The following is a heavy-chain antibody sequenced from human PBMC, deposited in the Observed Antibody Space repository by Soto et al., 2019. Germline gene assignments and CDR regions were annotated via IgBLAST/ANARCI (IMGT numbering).Heavy chain of an antibody. D-gene: IGHD1-1*01. V-gene: IGHV3-74*01. CDR1: GFTFSSYW. J-gene: IGHJ4*02. Sequence: EVQLVESGGGLVQPGGSLRLSCAASGFTFSSYWIHWVRQAPGKGLVWVSRINSDGSSTSYADSVKGRFTISRDNAKNTQYLQMNSLRAEDTAVYYCARDQWAGTTPADLPDYWGQGTLVTVSS. CDR2: INSDGSST. CDR3: ARDQWAGTTPADLPDY.